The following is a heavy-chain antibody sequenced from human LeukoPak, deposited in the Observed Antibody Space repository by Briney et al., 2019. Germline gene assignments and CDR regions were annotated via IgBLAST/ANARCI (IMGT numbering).Heavy chain of an antibody. CDR2: ISSSSSCI. D-gene: IGHD3-22*01. V-gene: IGHV3-21*01. CDR3: ARDTGYYDSSGYLPFDY. Sequence: GGSLRLSRAASGFTFSSYSMNWVRQAPGKGLEWVSSISSSSSCIYYADSVKGRFTISRDNAKNSLYLQMNSLRAEDTAVYYCARDTGYYDSSGYLPFDYWGQGTLVTVSS. J-gene: IGHJ4*02. CDR1: GFTFSSYS.